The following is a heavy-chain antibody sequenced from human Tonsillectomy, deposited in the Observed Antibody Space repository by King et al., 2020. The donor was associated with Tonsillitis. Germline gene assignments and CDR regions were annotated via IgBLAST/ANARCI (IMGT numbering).Heavy chain of an antibody. Sequence: VQLQESGPGLVKPSETLSLTCAVSGYSISSGYYWGWIRQLPGKGLEWIGSIYHSGSTYYNPSLKSRVTILIDTSKNQFSLKLSSVTAADTAVYYCVRDGVNYYDSSGYRSDYWGQGTLVTVSS. CDR2: IYHSGST. D-gene: IGHD3-22*01. CDR3: VRDGVNYYDSSGYRSDY. J-gene: IGHJ4*02. CDR1: GYSISSGYY. V-gene: IGHV4-38-2*02.